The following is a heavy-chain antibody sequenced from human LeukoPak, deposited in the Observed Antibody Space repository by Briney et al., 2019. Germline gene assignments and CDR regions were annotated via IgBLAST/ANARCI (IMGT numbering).Heavy chain of an antibody. CDR3: ARGLQAAAGTIDY. CDR2: MNPNSGNT. D-gene: IGHD6-13*01. V-gene: IGHV1-8*01. CDR1: GYTFTSYD. Sequence: ASVKVSCKASGYTFTSYDVNWVRQATGQGLEWMGWMNPNSGNTGYAQKFQGRVTMTRNTSISTAYMELSSLRSEDTAVYYCARGLQAAAGTIDYWGQGTLVTVSS. J-gene: IGHJ4*02.